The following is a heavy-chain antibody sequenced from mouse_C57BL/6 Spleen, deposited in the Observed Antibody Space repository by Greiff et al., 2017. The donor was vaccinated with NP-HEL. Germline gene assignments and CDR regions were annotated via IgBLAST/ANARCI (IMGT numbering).Heavy chain of an antibody. CDR3: ARYHSTMINYAMDY. V-gene: IGHV1-82*01. CDR2: IYPGDGDT. J-gene: IGHJ4*01. D-gene: IGHD2-4*01. CDR1: GYAFSSSW. Sequence: VQLQQSGPELVKPGASVKISCKASGYAFSSSWMNWVKQRPGKGLEWIGRIYPGDGDTNYNGKFKGKATLTADKSSSTAYMQLSSLTSEDTAVYYCARYHSTMINYAMDYWGKGTSVTVSS.